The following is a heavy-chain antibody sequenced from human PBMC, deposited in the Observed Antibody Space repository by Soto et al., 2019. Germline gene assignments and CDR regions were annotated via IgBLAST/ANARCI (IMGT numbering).Heavy chain of an antibody. V-gene: IGHV4-39*01. CDR3: ARHVGYYDSSGYDAFDI. CDR1: GGSISSSSYY. Sequence: QLQLQESGPGLVKPSETLSLTCTVSGGSISSSSYYWGWIRQPPGKGLEWIGSIYYSGSTYYNPSLKSRVTIAVDTSKNQFSLKLSSVTAAETAVYYWARHVGYYDSSGYDAFDIWGQGTMVTVSS. CDR2: IYYSGST. D-gene: IGHD3-22*01. J-gene: IGHJ3*02.